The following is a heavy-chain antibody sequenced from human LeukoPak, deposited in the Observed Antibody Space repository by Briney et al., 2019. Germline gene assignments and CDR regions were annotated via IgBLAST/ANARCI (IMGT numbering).Heavy chain of an antibody. D-gene: IGHD3-16*01. Sequence: PGGSLRLSCAASGFTFSRYSMNWVRQAPGKGLEWVSSISSSSSYRYYADSVKGRFTISRDNAKNSLHLQMNSLRAEDTAVYYCMSYAGRSDDYWGQGTLVTASS. CDR3: MSYAGRSDDY. CDR2: ISSSSSYR. CDR1: GFTFSRYS. J-gene: IGHJ4*02. V-gene: IGHV3-21*01.